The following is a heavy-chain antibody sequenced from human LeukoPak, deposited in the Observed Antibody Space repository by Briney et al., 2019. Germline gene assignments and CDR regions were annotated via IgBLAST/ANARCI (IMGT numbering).Heavy chain of an antibody. Sequence: GGSLRLSCAASGFNFGSYWIHWVRQARGKGLVWVSGINGDGSGTMYADSVRGRFTISRDNAKNTLYVQMNGLSGEDTGVYYCATLVGAATPVDYWGQGTLVTVSS. J-gene: IGHJ4*02. CDR2: INGDGSGT. CDR3: ATLVGAATPVDY. V-gene: IGHV3-74*03. D-gene: IGHD1-26*01. CDR1: GFNFGSYW.